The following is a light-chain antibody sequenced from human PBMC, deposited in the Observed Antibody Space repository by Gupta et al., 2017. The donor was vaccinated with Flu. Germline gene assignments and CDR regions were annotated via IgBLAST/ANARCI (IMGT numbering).Light chain of an antibody. J-gene: IGKJ4*01. CDR1: QSIMIY. Sequence: PPSVSVTAGQPASISCKASQSIMIYLHWYLQKPGQPPQRLIYEVSKRCSGVPDKFSGSGSGTDFTLKISRVEAEDVGVYYCRQGIQRPFTFGRGTTVEI. V-gene: IGKV2D-29*01. CDR2: EVS. CDR3: RQGIQRPFT.